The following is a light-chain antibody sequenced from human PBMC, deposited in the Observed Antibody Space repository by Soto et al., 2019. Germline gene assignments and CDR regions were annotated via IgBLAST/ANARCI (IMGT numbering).Light chain of an antibody. CDR1: QAIDTW. Sequence: DIQMTQSPSSVSASVGDRVTITCRASQAIDTWLAWYQQKPGKAPRLLISAATSLESGVPSRFSSSGSGTDFTLTIDSLQPEDFATYYCQQATGFPFTFGPGTKVDI. J-gene: IGKJ3*01. CDR2: AAT. CDR3: QQATGFPFT. V-gene: IGKV1-12*01.